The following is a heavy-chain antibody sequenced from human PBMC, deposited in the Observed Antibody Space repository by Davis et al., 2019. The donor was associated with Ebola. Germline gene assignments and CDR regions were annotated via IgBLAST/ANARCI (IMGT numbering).Heavy chain of an antibody. CDR1: GGSISSSSYY. D-gene: IGHD4-17*01. Sequence: SETLSLTCTVSGGSISSSSYYWGWIRQPPGKGLEWIGYIYYSGSTNYNPSLKSRVTISVDTSKNQFSLKLSSVTAADTAVYYCARHPDYGDYGLDYWGQGTLVTVSS. V-gene: IGHV4-39*01. CDR3: ARHPDYGDYGLDY. J-gene: IGHJ4*02. CDR2: IYYSGST.